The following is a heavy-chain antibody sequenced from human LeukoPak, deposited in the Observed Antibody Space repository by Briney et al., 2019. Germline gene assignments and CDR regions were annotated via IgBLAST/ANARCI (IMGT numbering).Heavy chain of an antibody. Sequence: KPSETLSLTCAVYGGSFSGYYWSWIRQPPGKGLEWIGEINHSGSTNYNPSLKSRVTISVDTSKNQFSLKLSSVTAADTAVYYCAREEMSTYYYDSSGYPAFDIWGQGTMVTVSS. J-gene: IGHJ3*02. CDR3: AREEMSTYYYDSSGYPAFDI. V-gene: IGHV4-34*01. CDR1: GGSFSGYY. D-gene: IGHD3-22*01. CDR2: INHSGST.